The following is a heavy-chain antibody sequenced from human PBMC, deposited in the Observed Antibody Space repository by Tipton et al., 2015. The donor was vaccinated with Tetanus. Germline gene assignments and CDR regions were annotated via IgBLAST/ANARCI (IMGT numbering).Heavy chain of an antibody. CDR3: AKEMTFYGSGRDGDYHYGMDV. V-gene: IGHV1-69*01. CDR2: IIPDFGIA. J-gene: IGHJ6*02. D-gene: IGHD3-10*01. Sequence: QSGAEVKKPGSSVTVSCKTSGDAFSRFALSWVRQAPGQGLEWMGGIIPDFGIAKYAQKFQGRIRISADESTSTVYLVLNSLGSEDTAVYFCAKEMTFYGSGRDGDYHYGMDVWGQGTTVTVSS. CDR1: GDAFSRFA.